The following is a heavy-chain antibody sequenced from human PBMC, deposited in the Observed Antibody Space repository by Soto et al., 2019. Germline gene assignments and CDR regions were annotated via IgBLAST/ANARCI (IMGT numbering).Heavy chain of an antibody. CDR1: GFTFSSYG. CDR2: ISYDGSNK. J-gene: IGHJ4*02. V-gene: IGHV3-30*18. D-gene: IGHD4-4*01. Sequence: GGSLRLSCAASGFTFSSYGMHWVRQAPGKGLEWVAVISYDGSNKYYADSVKGRFPISRDNSKNTLYLQMNSLRAEDTAVYYCAKDLSVTSIDYWGQGTLVTVSS. CDR3: AKDLSVTSIDY.